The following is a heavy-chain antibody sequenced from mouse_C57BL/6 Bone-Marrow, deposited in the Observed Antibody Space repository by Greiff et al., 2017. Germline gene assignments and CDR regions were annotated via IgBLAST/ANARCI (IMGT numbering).Heavy chain of an antibody. Sequence: EVKLQESGAELVKPGASVKLSCTASGFNIKDYYMHWVKQRTEQGLEWIGRIDPEDGETKYAPNFQGKATITADTSSNTAYLQLSSLTSEDTAVYYCALTGTFYYAMDYWGQGTSVTVSS. CDR2: IDPEDGET. D-gene: IGHD4-1*01. CDR3: ALTGTFYYAMDY. V-gene: IGHV14-2*01. J-gene: IGHJ4*01. CDR1: GFNIKDYY.